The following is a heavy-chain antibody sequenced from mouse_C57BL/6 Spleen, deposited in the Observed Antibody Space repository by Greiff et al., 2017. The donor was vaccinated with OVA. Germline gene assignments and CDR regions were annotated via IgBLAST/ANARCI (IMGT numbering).Heavy chain of an antibody. V-gene: IGHV1-64*01. D-gene: IGHD4-1*01. CDR3: ASWAGAMDY. J-gene: IGHJ4*01. Sequence: QVHVKQPGAELVKPGASVKLSCKASGYTFTSYWMHWVKQRPGQGLEWIGMIHPNSGSTNYNEKFKSKATLTVDKSSSTAYMQLSSLTSEDSAVYYCASWAGAMDYWGQGTSVTVSS. CDR2: IHPNSGST. CDR1: GYTFTSYW.